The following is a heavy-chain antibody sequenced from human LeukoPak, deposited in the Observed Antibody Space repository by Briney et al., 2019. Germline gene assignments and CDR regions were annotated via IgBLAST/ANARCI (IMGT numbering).Heavy chain of an antibody. CDR1: GFTFSDYY. J-gene: IGHJ4*02. CDR2: IGSTGSII. CDR3: AKDLRFLEWLFDY. V-gene: IGHV3-11*04. D-gene: IGHD3-3*01. Sequence: PGGSLRLSCAASGFTFSDYYMSWIRQAPGKGLEWVSYIGSTGSIIYYADSVKGRFTISRDNAKSSLYLQMNSPRAEDTAVYYCAKDLRFLEWLFDYWGQGTLVTVSS.